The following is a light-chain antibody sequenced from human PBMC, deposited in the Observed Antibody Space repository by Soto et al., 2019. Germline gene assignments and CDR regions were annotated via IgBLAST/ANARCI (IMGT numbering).Light chain of an antibody. J-gene: IGKJ5*01. CDR1: QSVRSNY. V-gene: IGKV3-20*01. CDR2: DAS. CDR3: QQCESSPIT. Sequence: ETVLTQSPGTLSLSPGESATLSCRASQSVRSNYLAWYQQKPGQAPRLLIYDASTRATGIPDRFSGSGSGTDYTLTISRLEPEEFAVYYCQQCESSPITFGQGTRLE.